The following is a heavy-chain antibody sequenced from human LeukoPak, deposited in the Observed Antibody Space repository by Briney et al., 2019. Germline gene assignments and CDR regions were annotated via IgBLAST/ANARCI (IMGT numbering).Heavy chain of an antibody. CDR3: ARALVRATMVWYFDL. J-gene: IGHJ2*01. D-gene: IGHD5-12*01. CDR2: ISHSGST. CDR1: GGSSSGYY. V-gene: IGHV4-34*01. Sequence: SETLSLTCAVSGGSSSGYYWSWIRQPPGKGLEWIGEISHSGSTNYSPSLKSRVTISVDTSKNQFSLNLSSVTAADTAVYYCARALVRATMVWYFDLWGRGTLVTVSS.